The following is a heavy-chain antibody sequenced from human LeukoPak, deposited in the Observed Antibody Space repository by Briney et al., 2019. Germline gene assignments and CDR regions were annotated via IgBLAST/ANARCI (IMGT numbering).Heavy chain of an antibody. CDR1: GGSISSGGYY. J-gene: IGHJ3*02. D-gene: IGHD5-12*01. CDR3: ARGVSRGYSGYDPLDAFDI. CDR2: IYYSGST. Sequence: SETLSLTCTASGGSISSGGYYWSWIRQHPGKGLEWIGYIYYSGSTYYNPSLKSRVTISVDTSKNQFSLKLSSVTAADTAVYYCARGVSRGYSGYDPLDAFDIWGQGTMVTVSS. V-gene: IGHV4-31*03.